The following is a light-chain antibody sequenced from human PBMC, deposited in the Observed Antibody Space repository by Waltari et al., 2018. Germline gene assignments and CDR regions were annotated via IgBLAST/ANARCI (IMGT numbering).Light chain of an antibody. Sequence: DTVLTQSPPTLSLSPGERATLSCRASQSVRNFLAWYQQKPGQAPRLLIYDPSNRATGIPARFSGSGFGTDFTLTISSLEPEDFAVYYCQQRSNWPLTFGGGTKVEIK. CDR3: QQRSNWPLT. CDR2: DPS. CDR1: QSVRNF. J-gene: IGKJ4*01. V-gene: IGKV3-11*01.